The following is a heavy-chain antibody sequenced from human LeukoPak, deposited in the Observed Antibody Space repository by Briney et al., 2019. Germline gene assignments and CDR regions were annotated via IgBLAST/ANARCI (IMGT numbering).Heavy chain of an antibody. V-gene: IGHV3-23*01. CDR2: ISGSGATT. CDR3: ARDLRRPAFYYYGMDV. Sequence: GGSLRLSCAASGFTFSNHDMNWVRQAPGKGLEWVSIISGSGATTFYTDSVKGRFTISRDNSKNTVFVQMNSLRAEDTAIYCCARDLRRPAFYYYGMDVWGQGTTVIVSS. J-gene: IGHJ6*02. CDR1: GFTFSNHD.